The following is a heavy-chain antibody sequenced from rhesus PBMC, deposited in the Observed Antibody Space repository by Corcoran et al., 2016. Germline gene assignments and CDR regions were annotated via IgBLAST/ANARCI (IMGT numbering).Heavy chain of an antibody. D-gene: IGHD3-9*01. CDR2: ISYSGST. V-gene: IGHV4-122*02. CDR1: GGSISSSSYY. CDR3: AREGRLNYFDY. J-gene: IGHJ4*01. Sequence: QVQLQESGPGLVKPSETLSLTCAVSGGSISSSSYYWSWIRQAPGKGLEWIGYISYSGSTSSNPSLKSRVTISRDTSKNQFSLKLSSVTAADTAVYYCAREGRLNYFDYWGQGVLVTVSS.